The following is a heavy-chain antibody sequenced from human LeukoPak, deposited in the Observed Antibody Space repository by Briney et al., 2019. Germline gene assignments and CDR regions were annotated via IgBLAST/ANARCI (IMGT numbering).Heavy chain of an antibody. D-gene: IGHD3-22*01. Sequence: GGSLRLSCAASRFTFSSYWMHWVRQAPGKGLVLVSRINTDGTSTSYADSVKGRFTISRDNAKNTLYLQMNSLRVEDTAVYYCAGSGYWFDPWGQGTLVTVSS. J-gene: IGHJ5*02. V-gene: IGHV3-74*01. CDR1: RFTFSSYW. CDR2: INTDGTST. CDR3: AGSGYWFDP.